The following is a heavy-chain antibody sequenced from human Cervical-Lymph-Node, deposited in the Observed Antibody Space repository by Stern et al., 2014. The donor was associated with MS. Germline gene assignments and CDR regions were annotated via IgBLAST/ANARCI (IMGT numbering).Heavy chain of an antibody. CDR1: GGSISSSSYY. V-gene: IGHV4-39*02. Sequence: QVQLQESGPGLVKPSETLSLTCTVSGGSISSSSYYWGWIRQPPGKGLEWIGSIYYSGSTYYNPSLKSRVTISVDTSKNQFSLQLSSVTAADTAVYYCARDYGDYFHWFDPWGQGTLVTVSS. J-gene: IGHJ5*02. CDR3: ARDYGDYFHWFDP. CDR2: IYYSGST. D-gene: IGHD4-17*01.